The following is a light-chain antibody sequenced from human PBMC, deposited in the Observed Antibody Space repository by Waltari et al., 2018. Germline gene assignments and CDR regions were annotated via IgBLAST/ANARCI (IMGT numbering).Light chain of an antibody. CDR3: QQYDNYWT. Sequence: DIQMIQSPSTLSASVGDRVTITCRASQRITNWLAWSQQKPGKAPKLLIYRASKLESGVPSRFSGSGSGTEFTLTISSLQPDDFATYYCQQYDNYWTFGQGTKVEIK. CDR1: QRITNW. V-gene: IGKV1-5*03. J-gene: IGKJ1*01. CDR2: RAS.